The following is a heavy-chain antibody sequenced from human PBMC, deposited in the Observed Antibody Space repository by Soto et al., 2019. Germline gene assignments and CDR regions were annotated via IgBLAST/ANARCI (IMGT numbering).Heavy chain of an antibody. CDR1: GFTFSNYG. Sequence: QVQLVESGGGVVQPGRSLRLSCTASGFTFSNYGMHWVRQAPGKGLKWVAVISYDGSNKYYADSVKGRFTISRDNSKNTLYLQMNSLTAEDTAAYYCARVLVYLGGEFDYWGQGTLVTVSS. CDR2: ISYDGSNK. D-gene: IGHD3-16*01. CDR3: ARVLVYLGGEFDY. J-gene: IGHJ4*02. V-gene: IGHV3-30-3*01.